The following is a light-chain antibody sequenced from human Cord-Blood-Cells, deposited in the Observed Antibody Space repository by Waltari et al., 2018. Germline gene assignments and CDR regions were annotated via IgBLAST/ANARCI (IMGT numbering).Light chain of an antibody. CDR1: SSAVGGYNY. V-gene: IGLV2-14*01. J-gene: IGLJ1*01. CDR2: EVS. Sequence: QSALTQPASVSGSPGQSIPISCTGTSSAVGGYNYVPWYQQHPGKAPKLMIYEVSNRPSGVSNRFSGSKSGNTASLTISGLQAEDEADYYCSSYTSSSTYVFGTGTKVTVL. CDR3: SSYTSSSTYV.